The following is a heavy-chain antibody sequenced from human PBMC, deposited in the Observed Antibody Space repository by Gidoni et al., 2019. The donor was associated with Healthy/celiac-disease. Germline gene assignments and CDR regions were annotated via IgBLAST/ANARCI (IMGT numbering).Heavy chain of an antibody. D-gene: IGHD2-15*01. CDR3: ARATDIVVVVANAFDI. CDR2: IYYSGST. V-gene: IGHV4-31*03. CDR1: GGSISSGGYY. Sequence: QVQLQESGPGLVKPSQALSLTCTVSGGSISSGGYYWSWIRQHPGKGLVWIGYIYYSGSTYYNPSLKSRVTISVDTSKNQFSLKLSSVTAADTAVYYCARATDIVVVVANAFDIWGQGTMVTVSS. J-gene: IGHJ3*02.